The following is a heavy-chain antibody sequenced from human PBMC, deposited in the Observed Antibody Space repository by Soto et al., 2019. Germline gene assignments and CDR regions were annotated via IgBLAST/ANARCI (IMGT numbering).Heavy chain of an antibody. CDR1: GYTFTNHG. CDR2: INPSGGST. V-gene: IGHV1-46*03. D-gene: IGHD2-15*01. J-gene: IGHJ6*03. CDR3: ARDLYLGYCSGGSCYSGYYYYMDV. Sequence: ALVKVSCKASGYTFTNHGITWVRQAPGQGVEWMGIINPSGGSTSYAQKFQGRVTMTRDTSTSTVYMELSSLRSEDTAVYYCARDLYLGYCSGGSCYSGYYYYMDVWGKGTTVTVSS.